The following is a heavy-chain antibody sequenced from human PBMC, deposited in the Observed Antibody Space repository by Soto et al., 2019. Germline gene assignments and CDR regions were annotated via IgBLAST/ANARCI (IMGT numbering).Heavy chain of an antibody. V-gene: IGHV4-31*11. D-gene: IGHD3-3*01. CDR3: ARPNDYWNGYGPFDY. CDR1: GRSISSVGYY. Sequence: SETLSLTCAVSGRSISSVGYYWSWVRLLPGKGLEWIGSISYTGSTYYNPSLENRLSISLDTSENRFSLRLNSVTAADTAIYYCARPNDYWNGYGPFDYWGQGSLVTISS. J-gene: IGHJ4*02. CDR2: ISYTGST.